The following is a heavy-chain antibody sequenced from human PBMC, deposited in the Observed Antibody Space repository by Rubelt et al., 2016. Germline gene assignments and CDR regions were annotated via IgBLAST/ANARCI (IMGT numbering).Heavy chain of an antibody. Sequence: QVQLVQSGAEVKKPGASVKVSCKASGYTFTGYYMHWVRQAPGQGLEWMGWINPNSGGRVTMTRDTSISTAYMERSRLRSDDTAVYYCARDDFWSGYPAYYMDVWGKGTTVTVSS. CDR2: INPNSG. CDR1: GYTFTGYY. D-gene: IGHD3-3*01. V-gene: IGHV1-2*02. J-gene: IGHJ6*03. CDR3: ARDDFWSGYPAYYMDV.